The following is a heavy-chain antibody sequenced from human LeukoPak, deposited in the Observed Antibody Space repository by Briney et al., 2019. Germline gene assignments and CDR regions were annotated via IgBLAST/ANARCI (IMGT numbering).Heavy chain of an antibody. CDR2: INPSGGST. CDR3: AREYYYDSSGYYLGAFDI. V-gene: IGHV1-46*01. J-gene: IGHJ3*02. Sequence: ASVKVSCKASGYTVTSYYMHWVRQAPGQGLEWMGIINPSGGSTSYAQKFQGRVTMTRDTSTSTVYMELSSLRSEDTAVYYCAREYYYDSSGYYLGAFDIWGQGTMVTVSS. D-gene: IGHD3-22*01. CDR1: GYTVTSYY.